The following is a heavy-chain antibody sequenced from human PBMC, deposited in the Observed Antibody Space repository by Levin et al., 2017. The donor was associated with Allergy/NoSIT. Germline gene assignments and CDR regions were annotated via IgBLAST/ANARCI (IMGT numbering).Heavy chain of an antibody. V-gene: IGHV1-2*02. CDR2: INPNSGGT. J-gene: IGHJ4*02. CDR1: GYTFTGYY. Sequence: GASVKVSCKASGYTFTGYYMHWVRQAPGQGLEWMGWINPNSGGTNYAQKFQGRVTMTRDTSISTAYMELSRLRYDDTAVYYCATDTRIGYCSGGSCYSAGLDYWGQGTLVTVSS. D-gene: IGHD2-15*01. CDR3: ATDTRIGYCSGGSCYSAGLDY.